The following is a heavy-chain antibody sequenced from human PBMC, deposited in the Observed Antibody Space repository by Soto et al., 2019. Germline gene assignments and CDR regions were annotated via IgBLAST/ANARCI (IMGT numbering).Heavy chain of an antibody. CDR1: GFTFSSYG. CDR2: IWDDGSNK. V-gene: IGHV3-33*01. D-gene: IGHD3-22*01. J-gene: IGHJ6*02. CDR3: ARDDVVTNYYGMDV. Sequence: QVQLVESGGGVVQPGRSLRLSCAASGFTFSSYGMHWVRQAPGKGLEWVAVIWDDGSNKYYADSVKGRFTISKDNSKNTLYLQMNSLRAEDTAVYYCARDDVVTNYYGMDVWGQGTTVTVSS.